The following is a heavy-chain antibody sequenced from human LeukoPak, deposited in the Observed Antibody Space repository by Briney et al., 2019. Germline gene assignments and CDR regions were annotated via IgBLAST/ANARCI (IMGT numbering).Heavy chain of an antibody. J-gene: IGHJ4*02. Sequence: ASVKVSCKASGYTFTGYYMRWVRQAPGQGLEWMGWINPNSGGTNYAQKFQGWVTMTRDTSISTAYMELTRLRSDDTAVYYCARDSIVVAGTIMDYWGQGTLVTVSS. V-gene: IGHV1-2*04. CDR3: ARDSIVVAGTIMDY. CDR1: GYTFTGYY. CDR2: INPNSGGT. D-gene: IGHD6-19*01.